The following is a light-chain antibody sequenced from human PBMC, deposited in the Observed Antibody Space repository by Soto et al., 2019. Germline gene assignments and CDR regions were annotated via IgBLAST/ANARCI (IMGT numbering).Light chain of an antibody. CDR2: EVN. CDR3: NSYTSSTTYC. J-gene: IGLJ1*01. V-gene: IGLV2-14*01. Sequence: QSALTQPASVSGSPGQSITISCTGTSSDVGGYNYVSWYQQHPGKAPKLMIYEVNNRPSGVSNRFSGSKSGNTASLTISGLQAEDEADYYCNSYTSSTTYCFGTGPKVTVL. CDR1: SSDVGGYNY.